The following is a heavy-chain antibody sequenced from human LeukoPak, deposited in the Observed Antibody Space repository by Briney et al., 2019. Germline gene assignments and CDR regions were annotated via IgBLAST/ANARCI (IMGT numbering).Heavy chain of an antibody. CDR2: IYYSGST. J-gene: IGHJ6*02. Sequence: SETLSLTCTVSGGSINSCYCSCIRQPPGKGLEWIGYIYYSGSTNYNPSLKSRVTISLDTSKNQFSLMLSSVTAADTAVYYCARDREVSIGRGPYGMDVWGQGTTVTVSS. V-gene: IGHV4-59*12. CDR3: ARDREVSIGRGPYGMDV. D-gene: IGHD2-15*01. CDR1: GGSINSCY.